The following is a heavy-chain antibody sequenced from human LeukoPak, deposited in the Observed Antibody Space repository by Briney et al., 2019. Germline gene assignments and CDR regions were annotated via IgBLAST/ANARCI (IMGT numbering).Heavy chain of an antibody. V-gene: IGHV3-48*02. CDR1: GFIFSSYN. Sequence: GGSLTLSCTACGFIFSSYNMNWVRQAPGKGLEWVSHISSSGSTIYYADSVKGRFTISRGNAKNSLYLQMNSLRDEDTAVYYCARRFDSWGQGTLVTVSS. CDR3: ARRFDS. J-gene: IGHJ4*02. CDR2: ISSSGSTI.